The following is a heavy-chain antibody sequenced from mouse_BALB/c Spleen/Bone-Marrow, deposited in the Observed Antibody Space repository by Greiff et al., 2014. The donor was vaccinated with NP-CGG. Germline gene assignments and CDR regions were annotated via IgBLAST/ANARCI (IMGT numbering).Heavy chain of an antibody. V-gene: IGHV1-80*01. CDR2: IYPGDDDT. D-gene: IGHD1-1*01. CDR3: AGSTPLAY. CDR1: GYAFSRSW. J-gene: IGHJ3*01. Sequence: VMLVESGAELVRPGSSVKIFCKASGYAFSRSWMNWVKQRPGQGLEWIGQIYPGDDDTNYSGKFKGRATLTADKSSGTAYVQLSSLTAEDSAVYFCAGSTPLAYWGQGTLVTVSA.